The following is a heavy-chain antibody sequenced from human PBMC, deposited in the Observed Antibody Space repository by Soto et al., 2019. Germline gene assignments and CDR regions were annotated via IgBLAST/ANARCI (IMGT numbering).Heavy chain of an antibody. CDR2: INSDGTSS. V-gene: IGHV3-74*03. CDR3: ARVSWREKYGMDV. J-gene: IGHJ6*02. Sequence: VSLRLSCEASGLTFRRYWMHWVRQVPGKGLVWVSSINSDGTSSTYADSVKGRFTISRDNAKNTVYLQMNRLRAEDTAVYYCARVSWREKYGMDVWGQGTTVTVSS. CDR1: GLTFRRYW.